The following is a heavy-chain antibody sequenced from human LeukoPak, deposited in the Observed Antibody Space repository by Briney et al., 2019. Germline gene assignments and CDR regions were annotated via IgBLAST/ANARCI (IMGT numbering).Heavy chain of an antibody. CDR1: GYTFTGYY. J-gene: IGHJ5*02. Sequence: ASVKVSCKASGYTFTGYYMHWVRQAPGQGLEWMGWINPNSGGTNYAQKFQGRVTMTRDTSISTAYMELSRLRSDDTAVYYCARGGEYYDILTGYYNGPNWFDPWGQGTLVNGPS. V-gene: IGHV1-2*02. CDR2: INPNSGGT. CDR3: ARGGEYYDILTGYYNGPNWFDP. D-gene: IGHD3-9*01.